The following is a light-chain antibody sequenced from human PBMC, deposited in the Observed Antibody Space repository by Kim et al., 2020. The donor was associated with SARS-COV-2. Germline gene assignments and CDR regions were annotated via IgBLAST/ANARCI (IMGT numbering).Light chain of an antibody. CDR2: KAS. J-gene: IGKJ1*01. CDR1: QYSTRL. Sequence: ASVGDRVTITCRASQYSTRLFAWYQQKPGKAPKVLISKASTLESGVPSTFSGSGSGTDFTLTISSLQPDDFATYYCQQYDTYPWTFGQGTKVDIK. V-gene: IGKV1-5*03. CDR3: QQYDTYPWT.